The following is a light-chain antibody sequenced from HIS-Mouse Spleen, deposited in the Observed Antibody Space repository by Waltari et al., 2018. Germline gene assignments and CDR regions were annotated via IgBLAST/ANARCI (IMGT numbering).Light chain of an antibody. V-gene: IGLV3-21*03. CDR1: NIGSKS. Sequence: SYVLTQPPSVSVAPGKTARITCGGNNIGSKSVHWYQQKPGQAPVLVVYSDGNRPSGIPARFSGSNSGNTAKLTIRRVEAGDEAGYYCQVWDSSSDHVVFGGWTKLTVV. CDR2: SDG. J-gene: IGLJ2*01. CDR3: QVWDSSSDHVV.